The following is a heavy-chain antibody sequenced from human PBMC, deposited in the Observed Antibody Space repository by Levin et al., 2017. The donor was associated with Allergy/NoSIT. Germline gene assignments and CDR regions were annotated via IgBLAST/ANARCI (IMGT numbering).Heavy chain of an antibody. Sequence: PGGSLRLSCAASGFTFSSYWMHWVRQAPGKGLVWVSRIKSDGSETNYGDSVKGRFTISRDNAKNTLYLQMNSLRDEDTAVYYCARDRNFKCSSTSCYVAFDIWGQGTMVTVS. CDR1: GFTFSSYW. D-gene: IGHD2-2*01. CDR3: ARDRNFKCSSTSCYVAFDI. J-gene: IGHJ3*02. CDR2: IKSDGSET. V-gene: IGHV3-74*01.